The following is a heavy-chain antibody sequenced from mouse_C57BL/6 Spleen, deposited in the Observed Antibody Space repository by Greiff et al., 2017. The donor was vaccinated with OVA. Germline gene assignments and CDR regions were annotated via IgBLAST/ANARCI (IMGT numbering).Heavy chain of an antibody. V-gene: IGHV1-81*01. D-gene: IGHD1-1*01. Sequence: VQLQQSGAELARPGASVKLSCKASGYTFTSYGISWVKQRTGQGLEWIGEIYPRSGNTYYNEKFKGKATLTADKSSSTAYMELRSLTSEDSAVYFCARGGFITTVVAKDYFDYWGQGTTLTVSS. CDR1: GYTFTSYG. CDR2: IYPRSGNT. CDR3: ARGGFITTVVAKDYFDY. J-gene: IGHJ2*01.